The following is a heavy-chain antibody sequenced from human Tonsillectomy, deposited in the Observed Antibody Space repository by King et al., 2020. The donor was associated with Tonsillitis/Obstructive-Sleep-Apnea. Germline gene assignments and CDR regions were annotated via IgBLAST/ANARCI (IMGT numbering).Heavy chain of an antibody. CDR1: GFTFDDXA. CDR2: ISWNSDSI. D-gene: IGHD6-6*01. V-gene: IGHV3-9*01. Sequence: VQLVESGGGLVQPGRSLRLSCAAXGFTFDDXAMHWVRQAPGKGLEWVSGISWNSDSIGYADSVKGRFTISRDNAKNSLYLQMNSLRAEDTALYYCAKVXXSSXYXYYMXVWGKXTTVTV. CDR3: AKVXXSSXYXYYMXV. J-gene: IGHJ6*03.